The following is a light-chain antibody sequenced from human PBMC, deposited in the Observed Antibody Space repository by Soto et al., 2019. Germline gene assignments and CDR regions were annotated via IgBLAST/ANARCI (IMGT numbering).Light chain of an antibody. Sequence: QSVLTQPPSASASPGQSVTISCTGTSSDVGGYNYVSWYQQHPGKAPKLMIYEVSKRPSGVPDRFSGSKSGNTASLTVSGLQAEDEADYYCSSYTSSSTYVFGTGTKVTVL. CDR1: SSDVGGYNY. V-gene: IGLV2-8*01. CDR3: SSYTSSSTYV. J-gene: IGLJ1*01. CDR2: EVS.